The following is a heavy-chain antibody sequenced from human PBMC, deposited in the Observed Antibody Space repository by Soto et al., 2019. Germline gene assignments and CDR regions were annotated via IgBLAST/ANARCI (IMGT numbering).Heavy chain of an antibody. CDR3: ARSPPAVEMATITDY. CDR1: GYTFTGYY. CDR2: INPNSGGT. V-gene: IGHV1-2*02. J-gene: IGHJ4*02. Sequence: GASVKVSCKASGYTFTGYYMHWVRQAPGQGLEWMGWINPNSGGTNYAQKFQGRVTMTRDTSISTAYMELSRLRSDDTAVYYCARSPPAVEMATITDYWGQGTLVTSPQ. D-gene: IGHD5-12*01.